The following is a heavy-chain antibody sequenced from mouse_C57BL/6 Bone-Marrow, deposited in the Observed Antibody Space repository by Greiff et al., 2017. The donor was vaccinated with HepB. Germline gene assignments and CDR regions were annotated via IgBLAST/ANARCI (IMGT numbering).Heavy chain of an antibody. D-gene: IGHD3-2*02. CDR3: ARGDQTDSSGPGFAY. CDR1: GFTFSDYG. Sequence: EVKLMESGGGLVKPGGSLKLSCAASGFTFSDYGMHWVRQAPEKGLEWVAYISSGSSTIYYADTVKGRFTISRDNAKNTLFLQMTSLRSEDTAMYYCARGDQTDSSGPGFAYWGQGTLVTVSA. J-gene: IGHJ3*01. V-gene: IGHV5-17*01. CDR2: ISSGSSTI.